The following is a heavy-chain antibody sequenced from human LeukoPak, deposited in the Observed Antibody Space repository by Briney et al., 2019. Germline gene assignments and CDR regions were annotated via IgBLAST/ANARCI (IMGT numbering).Heavy chain of an antibody. CDR1: GFIFSSYV. V-gene: IGHV3-7*01. CDR3: ARETPRRGETRDGYR. CDR2: IKEDGSET. Sequence: PGGSLRLSCEASGFIFSSYVMGWVRQAPGKGLECLANIKEDGSETYYADSVKGRFTISRDNPKNLLFLQINSLRVEDTAVYYCARETPRRGETRDGYRWGQGTLVTVSS. D-gene: IGHD5-24*01. J-gene: IGHJ4*02.